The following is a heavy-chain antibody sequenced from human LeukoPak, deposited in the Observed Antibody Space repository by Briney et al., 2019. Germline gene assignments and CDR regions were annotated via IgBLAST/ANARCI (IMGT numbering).Heavy chain of an antibody. V-gene: IGHV7-4-1*02. Sequence: ASVKVSCKASGYTFTSYAMDWVRQAPGQGLEWMGWINTNTGNPTYAQGFTGRFVFSLDTSVNTAYLQISSLKAEDTAVYYCARDQSSSWSYCYYMDVWGKGTTVTVSS. CDR1: GYTFTSYA. CDR2: INTNTGNP. D-gene: IGHD6-13*01. J-gene: IGHJ6*03. CDR3: ARDQSSSWSYCYYMDV.